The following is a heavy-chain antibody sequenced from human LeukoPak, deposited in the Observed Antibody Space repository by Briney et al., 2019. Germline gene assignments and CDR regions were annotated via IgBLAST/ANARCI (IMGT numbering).Heavy chain of an antibody. J-gene: IGHJ4*02. V-gene: IGHV1-2*02. CDR2: INPNSGGT. Sequence: ASVKVSCKASGYTFTGYYMHWVRQAPGQGLEWMGWINPNSGGTNYAQKFQGRVTMTRDTSISTAYMELSSLRSDDTAVYYCARDKRGIAAAGERNRFDYWGQGTLVTVSS. CDR3: ARDKRGIAAAGERNRFDY. D-gene: IGHD6-13*01. CDR1: GYTFTGYY.